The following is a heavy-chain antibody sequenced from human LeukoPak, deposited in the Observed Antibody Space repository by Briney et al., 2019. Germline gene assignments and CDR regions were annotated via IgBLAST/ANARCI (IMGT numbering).Heavy chain of an antibody. V-gene: IGHV3-9*03. Sequence: AGGSLRLSCAASGFTFDGYAMHWVRQAPGKGLEWVSGISWNSGSIGYADSVKGRFTISRDNAKNSLYLQMNSLRAEDMALYYCAKDMVVVAATYAFDTWGQGTMVTVSS. J-gene: IGHJ3*02. CDR3: AKDMVVVAATYAFDT. D-gene: IGHD2-15*01. CDR2: ISWNSGSI. CDR1: GFTFDGYA.